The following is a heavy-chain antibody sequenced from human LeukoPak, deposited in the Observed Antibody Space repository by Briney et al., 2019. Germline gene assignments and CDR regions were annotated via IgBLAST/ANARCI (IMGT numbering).Heavy chain of an antibody. CDR1: GFTFSSYS. D-gene: IGHD3-16*02. J-gene: IGHJ4*02. V-gene: IGHV3-48*01. Sequence: GGSLRLSCAASGFTFSSYSMNWVRQAPGKGLEWVSYISRSASFKYYADSVKGRFSISRDNAKNTLYLQMNSLRAEDTAVYYCAREGAYDYVWGSYRYNYFDYWGQGTLVTVSS. CDR2: ISRSASFK. CDR3: AREGAYDYVWGSYRYNYFDY.